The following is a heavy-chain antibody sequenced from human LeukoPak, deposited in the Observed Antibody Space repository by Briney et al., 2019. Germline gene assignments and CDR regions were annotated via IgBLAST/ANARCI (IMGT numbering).Heavy chain of an antibody. D-gene: IGHD5-24*01. V-gene: IGHV1-2*02. CDR1: GYTFSDHY. J-gene: IGHJ6*02. Sequence: ASVKVSCKASGYTFSDHYMQWVRQAPGQGFEWLGWINPNSGGTSYAQKFQGRVTMTRDTSISTAYMELSSLRSEDTAVYYCAREMATTSYGMDVWGQGTTVTVSS. CDR3: AREMATTSYGMDV. CDR2: INPNSGGT.